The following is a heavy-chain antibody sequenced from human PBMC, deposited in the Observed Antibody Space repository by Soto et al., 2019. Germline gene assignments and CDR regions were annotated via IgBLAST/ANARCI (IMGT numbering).Heavy chain of an antibody. J-gene: IGHJ3*02. CDR3: TRHRTGGIVTSLTSTPDAFDI. CDR1: GFSLSNARMG. Sequence: QVTLKESGPVLVKPTETLTLTCTVSGFSLSNARMGVSWIRQPPGKALEWLAHIFSNDEKSYSTSLKSMLTISKDTSKSEVVLTMSNIDSVAAFTYSITRHRTGGIVTSLTSTPDAFDIWGRGTMVTVS. CDR2: IFSNDEK. D-gene: IGHD4-4*01. V-gene: IGHV2-26*01.